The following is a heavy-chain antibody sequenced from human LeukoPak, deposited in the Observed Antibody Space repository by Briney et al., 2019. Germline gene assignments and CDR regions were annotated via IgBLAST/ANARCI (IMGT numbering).Heavy chain of an antibody. D-gene: IGHD6-13*01. Sequence: SVKVSCKASGGTFSSYAISWVRQAAGQGLEWMGVTIPTFGTTTYSQKFQGSVTITADESTSTTYMEVSSLRSEDTAVYYCARDLPIASALGTHFDYWGQGTLVTVSS. CDR3: ARDLPIASALGTHFDY. CDR1: GGTFSSYA. CDR2: TIPTFGTT. V-gene: IGHV1-69*13. J-gene: IGHJ4*02.